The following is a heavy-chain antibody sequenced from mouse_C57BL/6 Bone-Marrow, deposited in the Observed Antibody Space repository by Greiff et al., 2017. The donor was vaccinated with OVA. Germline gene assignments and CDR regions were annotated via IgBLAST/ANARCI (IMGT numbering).Heavy chain of an antibody. J-gene: IGHJ4*01. CDR3: ARKRGTTVVATDYAMDY. CDR2: IWTGGGT. CDR1: GFSLTSYA. Sequence: VKLVESGPGLVAPSQSLSITCTVSGFSLTSYAISWVRQPPGKGLEWLGVIWTGGGTNYNSALKSRLSISKDNSKSQVFLKMNSLQTDDTARYYCARKRGTTVVATDYAMDYWGQGTSVTVSS. V-gene: IGHV2-9-1*01. D-gene: IGHD1-1*01.